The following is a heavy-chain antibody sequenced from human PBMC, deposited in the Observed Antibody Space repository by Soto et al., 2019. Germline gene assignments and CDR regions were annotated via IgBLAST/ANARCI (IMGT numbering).Heavy chain of an antibody. Sequence: ASETLSLTCTVSGGSISSGGYYWSWIRQHPGKGLEWIGYIYYSGSTYYNPSLKSRVTISVDTSKNQFSLKLSSVTAADTAVYYCARDRNYYGMDVWGQGTTVTASS. CDR2: IYYSGST. CDR1: GGSISSGGYY. V-gene: IGHV4-31*03. CDR3: ARDRNYYGMDV. J-gene: IGHJ6*02.